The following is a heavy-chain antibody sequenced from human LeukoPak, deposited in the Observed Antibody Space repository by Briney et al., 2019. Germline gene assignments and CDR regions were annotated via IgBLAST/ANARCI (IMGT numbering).Heavy chain of an antibody. CDR3: AREGRFDLGYCSSTSFYRYMDV. CDR1: GFTFSSYA. D-gene: IGHD2-2*01. J-gene: IGHJ6*03. V-gene: IGHV3-23*01. CDR2: ISGSGGST. Sequence: PGGSLRLSCAASGFTFSSYAMSWVRQAPGKGLEWVSAISGSGGSTYYADSVKGRFTISRDNSKNTLYLQMNSLRAEDTAVYYCAREGRFDLGYCSSTSFYRYMDVWGKGTTVTVSS.